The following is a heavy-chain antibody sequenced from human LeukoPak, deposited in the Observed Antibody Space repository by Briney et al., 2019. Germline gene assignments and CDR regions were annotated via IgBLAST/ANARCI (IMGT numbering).Heavy chain of an antibody. D-gene: IGHD4-11*01. CDR3: VRLSVTTLYYYGMDV. Sequence: GESLQISCKGSGYSFTSYWIGWVRQMPGKGLEWMGIIYPGDSDTRYSPSFQGQVTISADKSISTAYLQWSSLKASDTAMYYCVRLSVTTLYYYGMDVWGQGTTVTVSS. V-gene: IGHV5-51*01. J-gene: IGHJ6*02. CDR1: GYSFTSYW. CDR2: IYPGDSDT.